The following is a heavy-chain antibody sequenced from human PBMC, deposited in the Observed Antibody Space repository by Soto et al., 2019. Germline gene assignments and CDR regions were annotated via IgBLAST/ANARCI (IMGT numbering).Heavy chain of an antibody. D-gene: IGHD5-18*01. CDR2: ISAYNGNT. CDR1: GYTFTSYG. J-gene: IGHJ4*02. Sequence: QVQLVQSGAEVKKPGASVKVSCKASGYTFTSYGISWVRQAPGQGLEWMGWISAYNGNTNYAQKLQGRVTMTTDTATSTAYMELRSLRSDDTAVYYCARDPRLGIQLYLPFDYWGQGTLVTVSS. V-gene: IGHV1-18*01. CDR3: ARDPRLGIQLYLPFDY.